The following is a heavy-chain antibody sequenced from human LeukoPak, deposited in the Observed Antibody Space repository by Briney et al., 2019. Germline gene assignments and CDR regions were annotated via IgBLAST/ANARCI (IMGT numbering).Heavy chain of an antibody. CDR1: GYTFTGYG. Sequence: ASVKVSCKASGYTFTGYGISWVRQAPGQGLEWMGWISAYNGNTNYAQKLQGRVTMTTDTSTSTAYMELRSLRSDDTAVYYCARGRGYSNYYGDDAFDIWGQGTMVTVSS. CDR2: ISAYNGNT. CDR3: ARGRGYSNYYGDDAFDI. D-gene: IGHD4-11*01. V-gene: IGHV1-18*01. J-gene: IGHJ3*02.